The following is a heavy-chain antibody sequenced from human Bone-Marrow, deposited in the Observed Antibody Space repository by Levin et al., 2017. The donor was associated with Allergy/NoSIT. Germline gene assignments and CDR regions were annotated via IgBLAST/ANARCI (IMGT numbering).Heavy chain of an antibody. D-gene: IGHD2/OR15-2a*01. Sequence: SVKVSCKASGGTFSISYTISWVRQAPGQGLEWMGGIIPIFGTTDYAQKFQGRVTITADKSTDTVYMELNSLKSEDTAVYYCARGFAGYYRQFSWFDPWGQGTLVTVSS. J-gene: IGHJ5*02. CDR2: IIPIFGTT. V-gene: IGHV1-69*06. CDR3: ARGFAGYYRQFSWFDP. CDR1: GGTFSISYT.